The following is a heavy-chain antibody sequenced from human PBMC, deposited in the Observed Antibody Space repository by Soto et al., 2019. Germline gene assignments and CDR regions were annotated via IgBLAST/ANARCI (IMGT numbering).Heavy chain of an antibody. CDR2: INTDGSGT. Sequence: EVQLVESGGDLVQPGGSLRLSCAASGFTFSSYWMHWVRQAPGKGLVWVSRINTDGSGTMYADSVKGRFTISRDHAKNTLYLQVSRLRAVDTAVYFCARSHGDFVDYWGHGTLVTVSS. CDR1: GFTFSSYW. J-gene: IGHJ4*01. CDR3: ARSHGDFVDY. D-gene: IGHD4-17*01. V-gene: IGHV3-74*03.